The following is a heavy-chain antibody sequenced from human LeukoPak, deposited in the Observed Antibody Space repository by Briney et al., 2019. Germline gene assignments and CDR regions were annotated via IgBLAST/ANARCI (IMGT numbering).Heavy chain of an antibody. CDR1: GFTFRSYA. D-gene: IGHD3-10*01. V-gene: IGHV3-23*01. CDR2: ISGSGGST. J-gene: IGHJ5*02. CDR3: AKLRSTNYYGSGTPS. Sequence: GGSLRLSCAASGFTFRSYAVSWVRQAPGKGLEWVSAISGSGGSTYYADSVKGRFTISRDNSKNTLYLQMNSLRAEDTAVYYCAKLRSTNYYGSGTPSWGQGTLVTVSS.